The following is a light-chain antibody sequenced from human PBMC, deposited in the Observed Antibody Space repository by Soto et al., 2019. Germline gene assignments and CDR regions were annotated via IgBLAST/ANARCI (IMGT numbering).Light chain of an antibody. Sequence: EIVLTQSPGTLSLSPVERATLSCRASQSVSSSYLAWYQQKPGQAPRPLIYGASSRAIVIPDRFSGSGSGTDFTLTISRLEPEDFAVYYCQQYGSSPWTFGQGTKMEIK. J-gene: IGKJ1*01. CDR2: GAS. CDR3: QQYGSSPWT. CDR1: QSVSSSY. V-gene: IGKV3-20*01.